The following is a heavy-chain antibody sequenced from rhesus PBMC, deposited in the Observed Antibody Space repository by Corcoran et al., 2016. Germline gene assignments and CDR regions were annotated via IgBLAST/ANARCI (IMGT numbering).Heavy chain of an antibody. D-gene: IGHD5-24*01. CDR2: IYGSGGST. Sequence: QVQLQESGPAVVKPSETLSLTCAVSGGSISSSNWWSWIRQSPGKGLEWIGGIYGSGGSTEYNPSPKSRVTISKGTSKNQFSLRLSSVTAADTAVYYCARSPIVGRVRSYFDDWGQGVLVTVSS. J-gene: IGHJ4*01. V-gene: IGHV4-93*01. CDR3: ARSPIVGRVRSYFDD. CDR1: GGSISSSNW.